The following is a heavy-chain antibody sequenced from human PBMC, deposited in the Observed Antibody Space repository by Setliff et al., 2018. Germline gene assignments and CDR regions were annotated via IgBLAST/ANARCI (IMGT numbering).Heavy chain of an antibody. J-gene: IGHJ6*02. D-gene: IGHD6-19*01. CDR3: AKDMVAVAAPLNDYYGMDV. V-gene: IGHV3-9*01. Sequence: GGSLRLSCAASGFTFDDYAMHWVRQAPGKGLEWVSGISWNSGSIGYADSVKGRFTISRDNAKNSLYLQMNSLTIEDTALYYCAKDMVAVAAPLNDYYGMDVWGQGTTVTVSS. CDR2: ISWNSGSI. CDR1: GFTFDDYA.